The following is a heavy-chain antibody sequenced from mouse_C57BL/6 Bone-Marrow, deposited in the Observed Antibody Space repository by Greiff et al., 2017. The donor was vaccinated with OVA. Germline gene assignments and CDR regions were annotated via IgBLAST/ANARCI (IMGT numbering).Heavy chain of an antibody. Sequence: EVQLQQSGPELVKPGASVKISCKASGYTFTDYYMNWVKPSHGKSLEWIGDINPNTGGTSYNQKFKGKATLTVDKSSSTAYMELRSLTSEDSAVYYYSHGSRKGYFDFWGTGTTVTVSS. V-gene: IGHV1-26*01. D-gene: IGHD1-1*01. CDR3: SHGSRKGYFDF. J-gene: IGHJ1*03. CDR1: GYTFTDYY. CDR2: INPNTGGT.